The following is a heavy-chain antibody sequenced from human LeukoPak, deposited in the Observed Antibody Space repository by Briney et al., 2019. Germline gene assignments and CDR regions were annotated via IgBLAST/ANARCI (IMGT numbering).Heavy chain of an antibody. D-gene: IGHD3-10*01. J-gene: IGHJ5*02. V-gene: IGHV4-34*01. CDR2: INHSGGT. CDR1: GGSFSGYY. CDR3: ARDYYGSGSYSGGGFDP. Sequence: PSETLSLTCAVYGGSFSGYYWSWIRQPPGKGLEWIGEINHSGGTNYNPSLKSRVTISVDTSKNQFSLKLSSVTAADTAVYYCARDYYGSGSYSGGGFDPWGQGTLVTVSS.